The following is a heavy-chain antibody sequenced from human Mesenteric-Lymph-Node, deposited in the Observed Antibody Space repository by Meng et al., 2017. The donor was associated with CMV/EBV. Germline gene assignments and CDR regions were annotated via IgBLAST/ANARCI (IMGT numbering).Heavy chain of an antibody. J-gene: IGHJ5*02. CDR1: GGSFSGYY. D-gene: IGHD3-10*01. Sequence: GYGGSFSGYYWSWIRQPPGKGLEWIGEINHSGSTNYNPSLKSRVTISVDTSKNQFSLKLSSVTAADTAVYYCARGPRGYYGSGSYGPWGQGTLVTVSS. V-gene: IGHV4-34*01. CDR3: ARGPRGYYGSGSYGP. CDR2: INHSGST.